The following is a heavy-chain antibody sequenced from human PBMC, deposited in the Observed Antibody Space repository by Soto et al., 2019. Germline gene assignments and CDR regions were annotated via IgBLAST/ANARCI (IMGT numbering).Heavy chain of an antibody. D-gene: IGHD3-10*01. V-gene: IGHV1-2*02. Sequence: ASVKVSCKASGYTFTGYYMHWVRQAPGQGLEWMGWINPNSGGTNYAQKFQGRVTMTRDTFISTAYMELSRLRSDDTAVYYRARDRLLWFGELPSPDNWFDPWGQGTLVTVSS. CDR3: ARDRLLWFGELPSPDNWFDP. CDR2: INPNSGGT. J-gene: IGHJ5*02. CDR1: GYTFTGYY.